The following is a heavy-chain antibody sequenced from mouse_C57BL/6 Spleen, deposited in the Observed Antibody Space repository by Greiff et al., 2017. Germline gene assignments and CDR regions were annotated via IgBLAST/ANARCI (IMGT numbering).Heavy chain of an antibody. V-gene: IGHV1-76*01. J-gene: IGHJ4*01. CDR1: GYTFTDYY. CDR3: ARDGDAMDY. CDR2: IYPGSGNT. Sequence: QVQLQQSGAELVRPGASVKLSCKASGYTFTDYYINWVKQRPGQGLEWIARIYPGSGNTYYNEKFKGKATLTAEKSSSTAYMQLSSLTSEDSSVYCCARDGDAMDYWGQGTSVTVSS.